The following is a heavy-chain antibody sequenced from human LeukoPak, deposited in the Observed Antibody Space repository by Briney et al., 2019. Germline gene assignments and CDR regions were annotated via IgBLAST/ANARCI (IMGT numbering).Heavy chain of an antibody. CDR2: IWYDGSNK. CDR1: GFTFSNYG. J-gene: IGHJ4*02. D-gene: IGHD3-22*01. CDR3: VKGGFGRSTIVVADFDY. V-gene: IGHV3-30*02. Sequence: GGSLRLSCAASGFTFSNYGMHWVRQAPGKGLEWVAVIWYDGSNKYFIDSVKGRFTISRDNSKNTLYLQMHSLRAEDTAVYYCVKGGFGRSTIVVADFDYWGQGTLVTVSS.